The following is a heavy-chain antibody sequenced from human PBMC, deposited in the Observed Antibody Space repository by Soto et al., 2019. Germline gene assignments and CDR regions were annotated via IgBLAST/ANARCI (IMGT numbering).Heavy chain of an antibody. V-gene: IGHV3-11*01. CDR2: ISSSGSTI. Sequence: GGSLRLSCAASGFTFSDYYMSWIRQAPGKGLEWVSYISSSGSTIYYADSVKGRFTISRDNAKNSLYLQMNSLRAEDTAVYYCARVFRFGELFSISPPHFDYWGQGTLVTVSS. J-gene: IGHJ4*02. CDR3: ARVFRFGELFSISPPHFDY. CDR1: GFTFSDYY. D-gene: IGHD3-10*01.